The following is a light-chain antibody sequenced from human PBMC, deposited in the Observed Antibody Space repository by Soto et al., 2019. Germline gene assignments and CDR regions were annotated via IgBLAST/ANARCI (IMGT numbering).Light chain of an antibody. CDR2: DVS. V-gene: IGLV2-18*02. J-gene: IGLJ1*01. CDR3: SSFTTSSTYV. CDR1: SSAVGSYNR. Sequence: QSALTQPPSVSGSPGQSVAISCSGTSSAVGSYNRVSWYQQPPGTAPKLMISDVSNRPSGVPDRFSGSKSGNTASLTISGLQAEDEADYYCSSFTTSSTYVFGTGTKVTVL.